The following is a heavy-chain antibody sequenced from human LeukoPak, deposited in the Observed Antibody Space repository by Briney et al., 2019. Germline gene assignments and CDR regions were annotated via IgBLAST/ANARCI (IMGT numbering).Heavy chain of an antibody. Sequence: GGSLRLSCAASGFTFSSYSMNWVRQAPGKGLEWVSYISSASNTIYYADSVKGRFTISRDNAKNSLYLQMNNLRAEDTAVYYCATFGPGMAVGDYWGQGTLVTVSS. V-gene: IGHV3-48*01. CDR3: ATFGPGMAVGDY. CDR1: GFTFSSYS. CDR2: ISSASNTI. D-gene: IGHD5-24*01. J-gene: IGHJ4*02.